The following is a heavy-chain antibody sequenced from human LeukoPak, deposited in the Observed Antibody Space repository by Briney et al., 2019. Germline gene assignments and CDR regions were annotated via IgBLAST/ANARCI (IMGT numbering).Heavy chain of an antibody. CDR2: ISPDGRKK. J-gene: IGHJ4*02. CDR1: GFTFSSYW. CDR3: ATGYSTETDSPDY. V-gene: IGHV3-7*01. D-gene: IGHD4-11*01. Sequence: GGSLRLSCAASGFTFSSYWMSWVRQAPGKGLEWVAKISPDGRKKYYVDSVKGRFTISRDNAKNSLYLQMNSLRAEDTAVYYCATGYSTETDSPDYWGQGTLVTVSS.